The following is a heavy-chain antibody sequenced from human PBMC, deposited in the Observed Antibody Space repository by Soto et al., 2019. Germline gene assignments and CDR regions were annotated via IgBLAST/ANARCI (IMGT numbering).Heavy chain of an antibody. CDR3: ARVHYDYIWGSYRRFDY. D-gene: IGHD3-16*02. Sequence: SETLSLTCAVYGGSFSGYYWSWIRQPPGKGLEWIGEINHSGSTNYNPSLKSRVTISVDTSKNQFSLKLSSVTAADTAVYYCARVHYDYIWGSYRRFDYWGQGTLVTVSS. CDR2: INHSGST. V-gene: IGHV4-34*01. J-gene: IGHJ4*02. CDR1: GGSFSGYY.